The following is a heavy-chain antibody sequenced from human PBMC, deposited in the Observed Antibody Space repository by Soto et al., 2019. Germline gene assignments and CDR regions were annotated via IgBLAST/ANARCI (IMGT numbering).Heavy chain of an antibody. J-gene: IGHJ4*02. CDR1: RYTFTSYA. CDR3: ASGSGTYSPDY. V-gene: IGHV1-3*01. CDR2: INAGNGNT. Sequence: QVQLVQSGAEVKKPGASVKVSCKASRYTFTSYAIHWVRQAPGQRLEWMGWINAGNGNTKYSQKFQGRVTITRDTSASAAYMELSSLRPEDTAVYYCASGSGTYSPDYWGQGTLVTVSS. D-gene: IGHD1-26*01.